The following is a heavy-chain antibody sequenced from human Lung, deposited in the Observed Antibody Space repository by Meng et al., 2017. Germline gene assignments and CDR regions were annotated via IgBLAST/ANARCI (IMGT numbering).Heavy chain of an antibody. D-gene: IGHD3-3*01. Sequence: QVQLQESGPGLVEPSQTLSLTCTVSGVSFSSGGYYWGWIRQHPGRGLEWIGYIYYSGSTFYNPAFKSRVTISVDTSKNQFSLNLNSVSAADTAVYYCVRERNRLLDPWGQGTLVTVSS. V-gene: IGHV4-31*03. CDR3: VRERNRLLDP. CDR1: GVSFSSGGYY. CDR2: IYYSGST. J-gene: IGHJ5*02.